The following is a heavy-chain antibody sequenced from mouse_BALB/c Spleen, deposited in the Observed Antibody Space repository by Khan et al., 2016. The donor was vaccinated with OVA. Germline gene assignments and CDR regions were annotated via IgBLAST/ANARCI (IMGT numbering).Heavy chain of an antibody. J-gene: IGHJ2*01. CDR2: ISSGGSYT. V-gene: IGHV5-6*01. Sequence: EVELVESGGDLVKPGGSLKLSCAASGFTFSSYGMSWVRQTPDKRLEWVATISSGGSYTYYPDSVKGRFTISRDHAKNTLYLQMSSLKSEDTAMYYCARHTGTPFDYWGQGTTLTVSS. CDR1: GFTFSSYG. CDR3: ARHTGTPFDY. D-gene: IGHD4-1*01.